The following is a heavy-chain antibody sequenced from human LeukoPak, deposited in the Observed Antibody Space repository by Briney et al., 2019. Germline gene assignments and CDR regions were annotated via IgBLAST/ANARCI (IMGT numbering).Heavy chain of an antibody. Sequence: GGSLRLSCAASGFTFSDYYMSWIRQAPGKGLEWVSYISSSGSTIYYADSVKGRFTIFRDNAKNSLYLQMNSLRAEDTAVYYCARDPHRYCGGDCYSDYWGQGTLVTVSS. CDR1: GFTFSDYY. D-gene: IGHD2-21*02. V-gene: IGHV3-11*01. J-gene: IGHJ4*02. CDR3: ARDPHRYCGGDCYSDY. CDR2: ISSSGSTI.